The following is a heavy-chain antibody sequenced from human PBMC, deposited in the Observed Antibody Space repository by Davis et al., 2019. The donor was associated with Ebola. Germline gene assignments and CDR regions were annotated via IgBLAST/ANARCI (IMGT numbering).Heavy chain of an antibody. V-gene: IGHV3-30*03. CDR3: ARGRLWLDP. CDR2: ISYDGSNK. Sequence: GGSLKISCAASGFTFSSYGMHCVRQAPGKGLARVAVISYDGSNKYYADSVKGRFTISRDNSKNTLYLQMNSLRDEDTAVYYCARGRLWLDPWGQGTLVTVSS. J-gene: IGHJ5*02. CDR1: GFTFSSYG. D-gene: IGHD5-24*01.